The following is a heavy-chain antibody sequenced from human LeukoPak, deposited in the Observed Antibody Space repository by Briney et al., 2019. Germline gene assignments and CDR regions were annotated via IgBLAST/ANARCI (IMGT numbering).Heavy chain of an antibody. D-gene: IGHD3-10*01. Sequence: GGTLRLSCAASGFTFSSYGMSWVRQAPGKGLEWVSAISGSGGSTYYADSVKGRFTISRDNSKNTLYLQMNSLRAEDTAVYYCARVRITMVRGVIKKQFDYWGQGTLVTVSS. CDR2: ISGSGGST. J-gene: IGHJ4*02. CDR3: ARVRITMVRGVIKKQFDY. V-gene: IGHV3-23*01. CDR1: GFTFSSYG.